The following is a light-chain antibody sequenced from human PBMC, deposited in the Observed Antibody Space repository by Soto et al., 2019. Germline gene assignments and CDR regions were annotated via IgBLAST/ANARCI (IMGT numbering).Light chain of an antibody. Sequence: EIVLTQSPGTLSLSPGERATLSCRASQSVSSSYLAWYQQKPGQAPRLLIYGASSRATGIPARFSGSGSGTDFTLTISSLEPEDLAVYYCQQYGSSSTFGQGTRLEIK. CDR2: GAS. V-gene: IGKV3-20*01. CDR1: QSVSSSY. J-gene: IGKJ5*01. CDR3: QQYGSSST.